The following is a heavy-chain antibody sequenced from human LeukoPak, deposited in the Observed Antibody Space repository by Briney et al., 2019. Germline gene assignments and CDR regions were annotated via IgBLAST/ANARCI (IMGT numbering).Heavy chain of an antibody. Sequence: ASVKVSCKASGYTFINFGISWVRQAPGQGLEWMGWISAYNGNTNYAQRLQGRITMTTDTSTSTAYMELRSLRSDDTAVYYCARVGVINYYGMDVWGQGTTVTVSS. CDR3: ARVGVINYYGMDV. D-gene: IGHD3-22*01. CDR2: ISAYNGNT. CDR1: GYTFINFG. J-gene: IGHJ6*02. V-gene: IGHV1-18*01.